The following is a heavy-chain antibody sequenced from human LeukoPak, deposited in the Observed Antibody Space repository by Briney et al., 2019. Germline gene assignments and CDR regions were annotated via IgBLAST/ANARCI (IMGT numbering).Heavy chain of an antibody. Sequence: GGSLRLSCAASGFTFSNAWMYWVRQAPGKGLEWVGRVKGKTDGGATDYAAPVEGRFTISRDDSKNTVYLQMNSLKAEDTAVYYCTTVLGFTHPSVLNVFDCWGQGTLVTVSS. D-gene: IGHD4/OR15-4a*01. CDR3: TTVLGFTHPSVLNVFDC. CDR1: GFTFSNAW. V-gene: IGHV3-15*01. CDR2: VKGKTDGGAT. J-gene: IGHJ4*02.